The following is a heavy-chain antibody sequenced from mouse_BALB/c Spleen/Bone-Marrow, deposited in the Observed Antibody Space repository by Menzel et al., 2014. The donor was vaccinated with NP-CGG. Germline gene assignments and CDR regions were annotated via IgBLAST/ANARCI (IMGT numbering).Heavy chain of an antibody. J-gene: IGHJ4*01. CDR2: ILPGSGST. Sequence: VQLQQSGAELMKPGASMKISCKATGYTFSSYWIEWVKQSPGHGLEWIGEILPGSGSTNYNERFKGKATFTADTSSNTAYMQLSSLTSEDSAVYYCARAYYVNYDAMDYWGQGTSVTVSS. D-gene: IGHD2-10*01. CDR3: ARAYYVNYDAMDY. CDR1: GYTFSSYW. V-gene: IGHV1-9*01.